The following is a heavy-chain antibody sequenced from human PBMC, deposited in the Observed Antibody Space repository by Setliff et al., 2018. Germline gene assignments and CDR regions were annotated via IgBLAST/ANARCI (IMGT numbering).Heavy chain of an antibody. CDR2: ISAYNGNT. CDR1: GYTFTSYG. Sequence: ASVKVSCKASGYTFTSYGISWVRQAPGQGLEWMGWISAYNGNTNYAQKLQGRVTMTTDTSTSTAYMELRSLRSDDTAVYYCASIALTEPSYYDYVWGSYRFFHYFDYWGQGTLVTVSS. D-gene: IGHD3-16*02. V-gene: IGHV1-18*01. J-gene: IGHJ4*02. CDR3: ASIALTEPSYYDYVWGSYRFFHYFDY.